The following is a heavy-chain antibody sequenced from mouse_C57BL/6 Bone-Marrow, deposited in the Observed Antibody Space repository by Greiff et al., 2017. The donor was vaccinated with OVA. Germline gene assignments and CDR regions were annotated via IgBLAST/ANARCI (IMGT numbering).Heavy chain of an antibody. V-gene: IGHV5-4*01. D-gene: IGHD2-10*01. CDR3: AREGGRLPLLGFDV. CDR1: GFTFSSYA. J-gene: IGHJ1*03. CDR2: ISDGGSYT. Sequence: EVKLVESGGGLVKPGGSLKLSCAASGFTFSSYAMSWVRQTPEKRLEWVATISDGGSYTYYPDNVKGRFTISIDNAKNNLYLQMSHLKSEDTAMYYCAREGGRLPLLGFDVWGTGTTVTVSS.